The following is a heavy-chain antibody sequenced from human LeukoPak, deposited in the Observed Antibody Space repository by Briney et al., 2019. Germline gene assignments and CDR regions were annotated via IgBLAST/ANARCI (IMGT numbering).Heavy chain of an antibody. CDR3: LASPGYCSSTSCYMIDY. V-gene: IGHV1-69*13. Sequence: ASVKVSCKASGGTFSSYAISWVRQAPGQGLEWMGGIIPIFGTANYAQKFQRRVTITADESTSTAYMELSSLRSEDTAVYYCLASPGYCSSTSCYMIDYWGQGTLVTVSS. CDR2: IIPIFGTA. J-gene: IGHJ4*02. CDR1: GGTFSSYA. D-gene: IGHD2-2*02.